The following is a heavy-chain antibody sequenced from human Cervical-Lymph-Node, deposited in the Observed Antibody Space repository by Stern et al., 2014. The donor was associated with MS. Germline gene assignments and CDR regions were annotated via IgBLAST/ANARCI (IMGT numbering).Heavy chain of an antibody. CDR1: GGSISSGGYY. J-gene: IGHJ3*02. CDR2: IYYSGST. V-gene: IGHV4-31*03. D-gene: IGHD3-16*01. CDR3: ARQGATRMAEADDAFDI. Sequence: QLQLQESGPGLVKPSQTLSLTCTVSGGSISSGGYYWSWIRQHPGKGLEWIGYIYYSGSTYYNPSLKSRVTISVDTSKNQFSLKLSSVTAADTAVYYCARQGATRMAEADDAFDIWGQGTMVTVSS.